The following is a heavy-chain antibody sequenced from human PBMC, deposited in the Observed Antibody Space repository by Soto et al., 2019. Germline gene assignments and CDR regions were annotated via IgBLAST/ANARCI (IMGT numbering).Heavy chain of an antibody. V-gene: IGHV3-7*01. CDR1: GFTFSSYW. D-gene: IGHD6-6*01. J-gene: IGHJ6*01. CDR2: IKQDGSEK. Sequence: GALRVYCSASGFTFSSYWMSWVRQAPGKGLEWVANIKQDGSEKYYVDSVKGRFTISRDNAKNSLYLQMNSLRAEDTAVYYCARVIAARPYYYYGMDVWGQGTTVTVS. CDR3: ARVIAARPYYYYGMDV.